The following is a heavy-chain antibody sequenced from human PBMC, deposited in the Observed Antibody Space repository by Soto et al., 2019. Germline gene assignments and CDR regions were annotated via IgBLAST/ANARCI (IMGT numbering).Heavy chain of an antibody. J-gene: IGHJ4*02. Sequence: EVQLVESGGDLVQPGGSLRLSCAASGFTFSGYAMHWVRQAPGKGLEYVSAINSNGGNTYYVNSVKGRFTISRDNSKTTLYLQMGSLRAEDMAVYYCARSRDGYKLFDYWGQGTLVTVSS. V-gene: IGHV3-64*01. D-gene: IGHD5-12*01. CDR1: GFTFSGYA. CDR2: INSNGGNT. CDR3: ARSRDGYKLFDY.